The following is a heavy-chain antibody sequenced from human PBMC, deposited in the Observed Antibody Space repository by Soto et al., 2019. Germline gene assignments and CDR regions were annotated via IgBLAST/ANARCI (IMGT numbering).Heavy chain of an antibody. J-gene: IGHJ6*02. CDR3: ARRAYNYANMDV. CDR1: GYTFTTYY. Sequence: QVQLVQSGAEVKKPGASVKVSCETSGYTFTTYYMHWVRRAPGQGLEWKGMINPSGGSTSYAQKFQGRVTMTRDTSTRTSYMELSSMRRDDTAIYYCARRAYNYANMDVWGQGTTVTVSS. V-gene: IGHV1-46*01. D-gene: IGHD5-18*01. CDR2: INPSGGST.